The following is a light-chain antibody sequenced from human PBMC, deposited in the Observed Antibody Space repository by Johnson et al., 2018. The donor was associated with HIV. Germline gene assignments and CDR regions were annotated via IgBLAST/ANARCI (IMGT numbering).Light chain of an antibody. CDR2: DNN. Sequence: QSVLTQPPSVSAAPGQKVTISCSGSSSNIGNNYVSWYQQLPGTAPKLLIYDNNKRPSGIPDRFSGSKSGTSATLGITGLQTGDDADYYCGTWNTRLSAGHVFGTGTKVTAL. CDR3: GTWNTRLSAGHV. J-gene: IGLJ1*01. V-gene: IGLV1-51*01. CDR1: SSNIGNNY.